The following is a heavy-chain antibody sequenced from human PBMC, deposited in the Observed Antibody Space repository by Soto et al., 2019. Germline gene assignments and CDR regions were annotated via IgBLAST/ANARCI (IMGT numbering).Heavy chain of an antibody. CDR1: GGSSSSSNW. J-gene: IGHJ4*02. Sequence: PSETLSLTCAVSGGSSSSSNWWSWVRQPPGKGLEWIGEIYHSGSTNYNPSLKSRVTISVDKSKNQFSLKLSSVTAADTAVYYCARGKGDGSGSYYNAFALDYWGQGTLVTVS. D-gene: IGHD3-10*01. CDR2: IYHSGST. CDR3: ARGKGDGSGSYYNAFALDY. V-gene: IGHV4-4*02.